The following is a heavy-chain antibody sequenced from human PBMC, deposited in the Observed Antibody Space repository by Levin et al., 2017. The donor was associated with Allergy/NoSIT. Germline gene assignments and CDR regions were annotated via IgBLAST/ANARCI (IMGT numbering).Heavy chain of an antibody. D-gene: IGHD3-16*01. J-gene: IGHJ5*02. CDR1: GGSISSSSYY. CDR3: ASCLRGRGGSRNWFDP. V-gene: IGHV4-39*01. Sequence: SSETLSLTCTVSGGSISSSSYYWGWIRQPPGKGLEWIGSIYYSGNTYYNPSLKSRVTISVDTSKNQFSLKVTSVTAADTAVYYCASCLRGRGGSRNWFDPWGQGTLVTVSS. CDR2: IYYSGNT.